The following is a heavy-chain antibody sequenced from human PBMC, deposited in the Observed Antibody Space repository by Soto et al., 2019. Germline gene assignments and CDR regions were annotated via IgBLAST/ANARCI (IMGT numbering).Heavy chain of an antibody. CDR1: GFTFDDYG. Sequence: GGSLRLSCAASGFTFDDYGMSWVRQAPGKGLEWVSGINWNGGSTGYADSVKGRFTISRDNAKNSLYLQMNSLRAEDTALYYCARDGPYYYDSSGYYRDSYSAFDYWGQGTLLTVSS. CDR2: INWNGGST. CDR3: ARDGPYYYDSSGYYRDSYSAFDY. J-gene: IGHJ4*02. D-gene: IGHD3-22*01. V-gene: IGHV3-20*04.